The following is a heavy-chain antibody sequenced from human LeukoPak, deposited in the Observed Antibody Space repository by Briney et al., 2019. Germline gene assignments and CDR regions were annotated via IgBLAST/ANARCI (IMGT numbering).Heavy chain of an antibody. CDR2: IYYSGST. J-gene: IGHJ4*02. Sequence: SETLSLTCTVSGGSISSYYWSWIRQPPGKGLEWIGYIYYSGSTNYNPSLKSRVTISVDTSKKKFSLKLSSVTAADTAVYYCARQRGVSRAFWSGYYTGGPDYWGQGTLVTVSS. V-gene: IGHV4-59*08. CDR3: ARQRGVSRAFWSGYYTGGPDY. CDR1: GGSISSYY. D-gene: IGHD3-3*01.